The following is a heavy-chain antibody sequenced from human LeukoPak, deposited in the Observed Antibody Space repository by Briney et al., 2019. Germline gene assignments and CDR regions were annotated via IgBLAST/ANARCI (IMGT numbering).Heavy chain of an antibody. CDR1: GFSFSNYW. D-gene: IGHD5-12*01. V-gene: IGHV3-7*01. CDR3: ARDTRATFDV. Sequence: GGSLRLSCAASGFSFSNYWMSWVRQAPGRGLEWVASVAQDGGEKFYADSVMGRFTISKDNAKNSLYLHMNGLRADDTALYYCARDTRATFDVWGQGTMVTVSS. CDR2: VAQDGGEK. J-gene: IGHJ3*01.